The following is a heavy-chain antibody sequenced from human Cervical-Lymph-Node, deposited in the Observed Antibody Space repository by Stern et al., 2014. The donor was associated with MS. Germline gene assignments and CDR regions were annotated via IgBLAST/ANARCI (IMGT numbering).Heavy chain of an antibody. CDR1: GFTFSDYA. CDR3: ARDSVRYGDYSLFDY. D-gene: IGHD4-17*01. CDR2: ISYEGSNK. V-gene: IGHV3-30*01. Sequence: VQLEESGGGVVQPGRSLRLSCAPSGFTFSDYAMHWVRQAPGKGLEWVAVISYEGSNKYYADSVKGRFTISRDNSKNTLYLQMNSLRAEDTAVYFCARDSVRYGDYSLFDYWGQGTRVTVSS. J-gene: IGHJ4*02.